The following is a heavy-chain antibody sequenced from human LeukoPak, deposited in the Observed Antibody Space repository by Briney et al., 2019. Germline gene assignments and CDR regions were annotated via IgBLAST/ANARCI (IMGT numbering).Heavy chain of an antibody. V-gene: IGHV3-33*08. CDR1: GFTFSSYA. Sequence: GGSLRLSCAASGFTFSSYAMHWVRQAPGKGLEWVAVIWYDGSNKYYADSVKGRFTISRDNSKNTLYLQMNSLRAEDTAVYYCARAAFVLRYFDWLGSDAFDIWGQGTMVTVSS. J-gene: IGHJ3*02. CDR3: ARAAFVLRYFDWLGSDAFDI. D-gene: IGHD3-9*01. CDR2: IWYDGSNK.